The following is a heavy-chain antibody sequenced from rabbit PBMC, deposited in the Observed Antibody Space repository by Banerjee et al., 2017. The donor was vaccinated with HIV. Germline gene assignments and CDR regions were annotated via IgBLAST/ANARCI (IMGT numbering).Heavy chain of an antibody. CDR1: GFSFSSGYD. D-gene: IGHD4-1*01. V-gene: IGHV1S45*01. CDR2: IYRSGST. J-gene: IGHJ3*01. CDR3: ARRGSDWADDL. Sequence: QEQLEESGGDLVKPGASLTLTCTASGFSFSSGYDMSWVRQAPGKGLEWIGYIYRSGSTYYASRAKGRFTISKTSSTTMTLQMTSLTAADTATYFCARRGSDWADDLWGQGTLVTVS.